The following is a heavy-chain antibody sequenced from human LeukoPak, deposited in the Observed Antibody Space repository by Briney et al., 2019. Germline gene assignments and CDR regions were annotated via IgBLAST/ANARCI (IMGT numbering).Heavy chain of an antibody. V-gene: IGHV3-7*03. CDR1: GFTFSSYW. CDR2: IKQDGSEK. Sequence: GGPLRLSCAASGFTFSSYWMSWVRQAPGKGLEWVANIKQDGSEKYYVDSVKGRFTISRDNAKNSLYLQMNSLRAEDTAVYYCARDLGYSYASYFDYWGQGTLVTVSS. CDR3: ARDLGYSYASYFDY. D-gene: IGHD5-18*01. J-gene: IGHJ4*02.